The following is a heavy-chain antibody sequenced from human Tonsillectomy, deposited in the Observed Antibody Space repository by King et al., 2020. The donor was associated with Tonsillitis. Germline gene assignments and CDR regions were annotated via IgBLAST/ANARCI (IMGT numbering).Heavy chain of an antibody. J-gene: IGHJ5*02. CDR2: MRYDGGSK. CDR3: AKDRVEVRGLIVSEWFDP. V-gene: IGHV3-30*02. Sequence: VQLVESGGGVVQPGGSLRVSCAASGVTFSNYGMHWVRQAPGKGLEWVAFMRYDGGSKKYADSVKGRFTISRDKSKNTLYLQMNSLRAEDTAVYYCAKDRVEVRGLIVSEWFDPWGQGTLVTVSS. D-gene: IGHD3-10*01. CDR1: GVTFSNYG.